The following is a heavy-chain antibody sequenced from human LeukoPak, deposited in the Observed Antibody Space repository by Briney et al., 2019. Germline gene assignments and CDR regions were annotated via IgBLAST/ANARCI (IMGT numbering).Heavy chain of an antibody. V-gene: IGHV3-48*03. D-gene: IGHD3-9*01. CDR3: ARDIRYFEQY. Sequence: PGGSLRLSCAASGFTFSSYEMNWVRQAPGKGLEWVSYISSGGSTTYYADSVKGRFTISRDNAKNSLFLQMNSLRAEDTAVHYCARDIRYFEQYWGQGTLVTVSS. CDR1: GFTFSSYE. J-gene: IGHJ4*02. CDR2: ISSGGSTT.